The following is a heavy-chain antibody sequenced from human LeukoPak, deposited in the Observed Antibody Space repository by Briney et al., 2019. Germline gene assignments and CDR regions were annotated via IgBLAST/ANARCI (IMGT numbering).Heavy chain of an antibody. Sequence: ASVKVSCKASGYTFTSYGISWVRQAPGQGLEWMGWISAYNGNTNYAQKLQGRVTMTTDTSTSTAYMELRSLRSDDTAVYYCARDAITMIVVASDAFDIWGQGSMVTVSS. CDR3: ARDAITMIVVASDAFDI. D-gene: IGHD3-22*01. CDR2: ISAYNGNT. J-gene: IGHJ3*02. CDR1: GYTFTSYG. V-gene: IGHV1-18*01.